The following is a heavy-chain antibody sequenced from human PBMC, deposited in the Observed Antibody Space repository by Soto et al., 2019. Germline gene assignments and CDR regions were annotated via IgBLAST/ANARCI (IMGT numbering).Heavy chain of an antibody. CDR2: FYSSGSI. J-gene: IGHJ5*02. CDR3: ARMYSSGSGWFHP. CDR1: GYSISAGGYY. Sequence: LQESGPGLMKPSQTLSLTCFVSGYSISAGGYYWSWIRHHPGKGLEWIGSFYSSGSIIYNPSLRSRVSISGDTSSNQFSMSLTSVTAADTARYYCARMYSSGSGWFHPWGQGTLVTVSS. D-gene: IGHD6-19*01. V-gene: IGHV4-31*03.